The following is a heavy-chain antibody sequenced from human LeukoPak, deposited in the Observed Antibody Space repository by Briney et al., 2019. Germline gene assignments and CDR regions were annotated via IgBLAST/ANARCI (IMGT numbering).Heavy chain of an antibody. CDR3: ALVRYFDWLSRTTFDP. Sequence: SQTLPLTCTVSGGSISSGDYYWSWIRQPPGKGLEWIGSIYHSGSTYYNPSLKSRVTISVDTSKNQFSLKLSSVTAADTAVYYCALVRYFDWLSRTTFDPWGQGTLVTVSS. J-gene: IGHJ5*02. CDR1: GGSISSGDYY. CDR2: IYHSGST. D-gene: IGHD3-9*01. V-gene: IGHV4-30-2*03.